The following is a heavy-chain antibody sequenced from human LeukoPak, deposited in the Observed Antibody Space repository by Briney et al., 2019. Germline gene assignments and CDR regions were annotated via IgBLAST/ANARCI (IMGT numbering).Heavy chain of an antibody. Sequence: SQTLSLTSAISGDSVSSNGAAWNWIRQSPSRGLEWLGRTYYRSKWYNEYAVSVKSRITIKPDTSKNQFSLQLNSVTPGDTGVYYCARTSGWFDYWGQGSLVTVSS. CDR2: TYYRSKWYN. J-gene: IGHJ4*02. CDR3: ARTSGWFDY. D-gene: IGHD6-19*01. V-gene: IGHV6-1*01. CDR1: GDSVSSNGAA.